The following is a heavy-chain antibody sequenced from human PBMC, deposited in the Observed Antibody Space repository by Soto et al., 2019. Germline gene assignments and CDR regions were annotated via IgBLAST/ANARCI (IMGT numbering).Heavy chain of an antibody. V-gene: IGHV1-24*01. D-gene: IGHD2-2*01. CDR1: GYTLTELS. CDR2: FDPEDGET. Sequence: ASVKVSCKVSGYTLTELSMHWVRQAPGKGLEWMGGFDPEDGETIYAQKFQGRVTMTEDTSTDTAYMELSSLRSEDTAVYYCATVPGYCSSTSCYWFDPWGQGTLVTVSS. J-gene: IGHJ5*02. CDR3: ATVPGYCSSTSCYWFDP.